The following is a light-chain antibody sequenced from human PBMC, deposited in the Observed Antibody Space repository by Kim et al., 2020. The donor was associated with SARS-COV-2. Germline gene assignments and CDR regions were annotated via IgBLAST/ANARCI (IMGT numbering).Light chain of an antibody. CDR3: AAWDDSLKGSV. Sequence: SISVSASISNIGSNVLNCHQHLPGTAPKRLMYSNDYRPSGVPDRFSGSKSGTSASLAISGLQSEDEADYYCAAWDDSLKGSVFGGGTQLTVL. V-gene: IGLV1-44*01. J-gene: IGLJ3*02. CDR1: ISNIGSNV. CDR2: SND.